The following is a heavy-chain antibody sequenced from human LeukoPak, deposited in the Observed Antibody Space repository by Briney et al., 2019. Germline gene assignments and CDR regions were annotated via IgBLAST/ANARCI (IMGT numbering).Heavy chain of an antibody. Sequence: PGGSLRLSCAASGFTFSSYSMNGVRQAPGKGLEWVSSISSSSSYIYYADSVKGRFTISRDNAKNSLYLQMNSLRAEDTAVHYCARGGYSSSWYPIDYWGQGTLVTVSS. CDR1: GFTFSSYS. D-gene: IGHD6-13*01. J-gene: IGHJ4*02. CDR3: ARGGYSSSWYPIDY. V-gene: IGHV3-21*01. CDR2: ISSSSSYI.